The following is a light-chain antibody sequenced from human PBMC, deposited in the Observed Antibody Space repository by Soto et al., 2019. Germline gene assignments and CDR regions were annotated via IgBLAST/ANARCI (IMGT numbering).Light chain of an antibody. J-gene: IGLJ3*02. CDR1: SSNIGGNY. V-gene: IGLV1-47*02. CDR2: GNT. CDR3: AALDDILNGWV. Sequence: QSVLTQPPAASGTPGQRVSISCSGSSSNIGGNYVSWYQQFPGTAPKLLIYGNTQRPSGVPDRFSGSKSGTSASLAISGLRSEDGGDSYCAALDDILNGWVFGGGTKLTVL.